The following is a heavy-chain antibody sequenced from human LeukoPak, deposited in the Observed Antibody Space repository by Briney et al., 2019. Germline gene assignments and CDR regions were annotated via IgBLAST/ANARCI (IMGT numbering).Heavy chain of an antibody. Sequence: SETLSLTCTVSGVSISSSYWSWIRQPPGKGLEWIGYAYYSGHTNYNSSLKSRVTMSLDTSKSQFSLRLSSVTAADTAVYFCARHPFATPFDYWGPGTLVTVSS. V-gene: IGHV4-59*08. CDR3: ARHPFATPFDY. CDR2: AYYSGHT. J-gene: IGHJ4*02. D-gene: IGHD2-15*01. CDR1: GVSISSSY.